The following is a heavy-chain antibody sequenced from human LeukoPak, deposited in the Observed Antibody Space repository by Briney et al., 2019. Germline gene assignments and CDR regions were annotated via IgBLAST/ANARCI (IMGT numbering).Heavy chain of an antibody. D-gene: IGHD5-24*01. CDR2: IYYSGST. CDR1: GGSMSSYY. J-gene: IGHJ4*02. CDR3: ARGARAGYNLEPFDY. Sequence: PSETLSLTCTVSGGSMSSYYWSWIGQPPGKGLEWIGYIYYSGSTKYNPSLKSRVTISVDTSKNQFSLKLSSMTAADTSVYYCARGARAGYNLEPFDYWGQGTLVTVSS. V-gene: IGHV4-59*08.